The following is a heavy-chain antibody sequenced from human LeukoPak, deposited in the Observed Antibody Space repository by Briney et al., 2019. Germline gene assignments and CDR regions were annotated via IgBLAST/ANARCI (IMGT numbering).Heavy chain of an antibody. V-gene: IGHV1-46*01. CDR1: GYTFTSYY. Sequence: ASVKVSCKASGYTFTSYYMHWVRQAPGQGLEWMGIINPSGGSTSYAQKFQGRATMTRDMSTSTVYMELSSLRSEDTAVYYCARVATPISAFDIWGQGTMVTVSS. J-gene: IGHJ3*02. D-gene: IGHD3-3*02. CDR3: ARVATPISAFDI. CDR2: INPSGGST.